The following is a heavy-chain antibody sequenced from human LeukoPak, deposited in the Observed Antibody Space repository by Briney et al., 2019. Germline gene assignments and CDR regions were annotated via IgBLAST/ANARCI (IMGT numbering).Heavy chain of an antibody. D-gene: IGHD6-19*01. CDR3: ARFSGISGRYRYFDY. Sequence: SETLSLTCAVYGGSLSGYYWSCSREPPGEGVEWIGEINHSGSTNYNPSLKSRVTISVDTSKNQFSLKLSSVTAADTAVYYCARFSGISGRYRYFDYWGQGTLVTVSS. CDR2: INHSGST. J-gene: IGHJ4*02. CDR1: GGSLSGYY. V-gene: IGHV4-34*01.